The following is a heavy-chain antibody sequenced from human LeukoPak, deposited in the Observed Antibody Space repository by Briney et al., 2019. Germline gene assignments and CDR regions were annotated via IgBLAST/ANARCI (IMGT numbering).Heavy chain of an antibody. D-gene: IGHD3-10*01. CDR3: ARGRRITMVRGVITSILPFDY. CDR2: ISAYNGNT. J-gene: IGHJ4*02. V-gene: IGHV1-18*01. CDR1: GYTFTSYG. Sequence: ASVKVSCKASGYTFTSYGISWVRQAPGQGLERMGWISAYNGNTNYAQKLQGRVTMTTDTSTSTAYMELRSLRSDDTAVYYCARGRRITMVRGVITSILPFDYWGQETLVTVSS.